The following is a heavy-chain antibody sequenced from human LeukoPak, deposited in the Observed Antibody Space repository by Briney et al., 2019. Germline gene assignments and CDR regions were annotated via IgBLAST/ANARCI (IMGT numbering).Heavy chain of an antibody. CDR1: GFTFSTYA. V-gene: IGHV3-23*01. CDR3: ARDRGSSGWHEYFQH. J-gene: IGHJ1*01. CDR2: ISGSGGST. D-gene: IGHD6-19*01. Sequence: GGSLRLSCAAAGFTFSTYAMSWVRQAPGKGLECVSTISGSGGSTYYADSVKGRFTISRDNSKNTLYLQMNSLRAEDTAVYYCARDRGSSGWHEYFQHWGQGTLVTVSS.